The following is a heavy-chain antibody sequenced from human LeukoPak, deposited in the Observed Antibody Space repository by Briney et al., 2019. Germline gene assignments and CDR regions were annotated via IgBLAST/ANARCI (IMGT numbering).Heavy chain of an antibody. Sequence: GGSLRLSCAASGFTFSSYSMNWVRQAPGKGLEWVSSISSSSSYICYADSVKGRFTISRDNAKNSLYLQMNSLRAEDTAVYYCASPVGHNSDPAFDIWGQGTMVTVSS. V-gene: IGHV3-21*01. CDR2: ISSSSSYI. CDR1: GFTFSSYS. J-gene: IGHJ3*02. CDR3: ASPVGHNSDPAFDI. D-gene: IGHD5-24*01.